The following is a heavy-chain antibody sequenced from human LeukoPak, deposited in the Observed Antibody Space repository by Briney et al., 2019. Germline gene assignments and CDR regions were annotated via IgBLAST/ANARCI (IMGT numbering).Heavy chain of an antibody. V-gene: IGHV4-59*11. J-gene: IGHJ4*02. CDR2: IYYSGST. CDR1: GGSISSHY. Sequence: SETLSLTCTVSGGSISSHYWSWIRQPPGKGLEWIGYIYYSGSTNYNPSLKSRVTISVVTSKNQFSLKLSSVTAADTAVYYCAREISGGGSYYDYWGQGTLVTVSS. D-gene: IGHD1-26*01. CDR3: AREISGGGSYYDY.